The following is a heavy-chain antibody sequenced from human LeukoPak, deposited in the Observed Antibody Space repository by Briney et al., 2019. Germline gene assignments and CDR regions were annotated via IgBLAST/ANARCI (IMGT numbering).Heavy chain of an antibody. D-gene: IGHD6-19*01. CDR1: GFTFSSYP. V-gene: IGHV3-23*01. CDR2: ITGSGDST. Sequence: PGGSLRLSCAASGFTFSSYPMSWVRQAPGKGLEWVSAITGSGDSTFYADPVKGRFTISRDNSKNTLHLQMNSLTTEDTAVYYCTTGSGYSTDWYDFWGQGTLVTVSS. J-gene: IGHJ4*02. CDR3: TTGSGYSTDWYDF.